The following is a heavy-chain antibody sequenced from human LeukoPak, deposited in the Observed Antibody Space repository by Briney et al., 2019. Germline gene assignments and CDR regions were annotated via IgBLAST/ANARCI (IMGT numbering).Heavy chain of an antibody. V-gene: IGHV6-1*01. CDR1: GDSVSSNSAA. Sequence: SQTLSLTCAISGDSVSSNSAAWNWIRQSPSRGLEWLERTYYRSKWYNDYAVSVKSRITINPDTSKNQFSLQLNSVTPEDTAVYYCARDFRYCSGGSCYTLFDYWGQGTLVTVSS. CDR3: ARDFRYCSGGSCYTLFDY. J-gene: IGHJ4*02. D-gene: IGHD2-15*01. CDR2: TYYRSKWYN.